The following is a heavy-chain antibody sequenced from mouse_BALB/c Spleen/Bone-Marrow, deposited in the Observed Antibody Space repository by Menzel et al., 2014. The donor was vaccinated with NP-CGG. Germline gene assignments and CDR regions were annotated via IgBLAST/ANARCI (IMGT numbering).Heavy chain of an antibody. J-gene: IGHJ4*01. CDR3: NGNYYAMDY. V-gene: IGHV14-4*02. Sequence: VQLQQPGAELVRSGASVKLSCTASGFNIKDYYMHWVKQRPEQGLELIGWIDPENGDTEYAPKFQGKATMTADTSPNTAYLQLSSLTSEDTAVYYCNGNYYAMDYWGQGTSVTVSS. CDR2: IDPENGDT. D-gene: IGHD2-1*01. CDR1: GFNIKDYY.